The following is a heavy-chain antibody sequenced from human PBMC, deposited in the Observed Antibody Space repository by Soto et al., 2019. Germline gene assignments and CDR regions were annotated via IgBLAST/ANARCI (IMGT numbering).Heavy chain of an antibody. CDR1: GYRFTNYW. CDR3: ARDYCSGTTCYEFAY. Sequence: GESLKISCKGSGYRFTNYWIGWVRQMPGKGLKWMGIIYPGDSDTRYSPSFQGQVTISADKSINTAYLQWSSLKASDTAMYYCARDYCSGTTCYEFAYWGQGTQVTVSS. D-gene: IGHD2-2*01. V-gene: IGHV5-51*01. CDR2: IYPGDSDT. J-gene: IGHJ4*02.